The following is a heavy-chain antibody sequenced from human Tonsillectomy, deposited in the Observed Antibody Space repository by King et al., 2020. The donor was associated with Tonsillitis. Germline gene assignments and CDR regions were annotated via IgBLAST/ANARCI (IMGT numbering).Heavy chain of an antibody. CDR2: IKQDGSEK. CDR3: ASPVRGNWLHFAY. Sequence: VQLVESGGGLVQPGGSLRLSCAASGFTFSNYWMSWVRQAPGKGLEWVAIIKQDGSEKYYVDSLKGRFTISRDNAKNSLYLQMNSLRAEDTALYYCASPVRGNWLHFAYWGQGTLVTVSS. V-gene: IGHV3-7*01. CDR1: GFTFSNYW. J-gene: IGHJ4*02. D-gene: IGHD3-10*01.